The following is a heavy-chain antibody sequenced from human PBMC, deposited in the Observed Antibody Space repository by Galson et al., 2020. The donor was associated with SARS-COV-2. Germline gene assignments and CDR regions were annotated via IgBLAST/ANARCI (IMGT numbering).Heavy chain of an antibody. Sequence: GGSLRLSCAASGFTFSSYAMHWVRQAPGKGLEYVSAISSNGGSTYYANSVKGRFTISRDNSKNTLSLQMGFLRAEDMAVYYCARGRPITLIDYFDSWGQGTLVTVSS. CDR3: ARGRPITLIDYFDS. CDR1: GFTFSSYA. D-gene: IGHD3-22*01. V-gene: IGHV3-64*01. J-gene: IGHJ4*02. CDR2: ISSNGGST.